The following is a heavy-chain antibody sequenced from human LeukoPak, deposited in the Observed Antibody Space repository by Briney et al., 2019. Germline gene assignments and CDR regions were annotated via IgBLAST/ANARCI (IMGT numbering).Heavy chain of an antibody. CDR3: ARETFLYGDYGENYYYGMDV. Sequence: SETLSLTCTVSGGSISSGGYCWSWIRQHPGQGLEWIGYIYYSGSTYYNPSLKSRVTISVDTSQDQFSLKMSSVTAADTAVYYCARETFLYGDYGENYYYGMDVWGQGTTVTVSS. V-gene: IGHV4-31*03. CDR1: GGSISSGGYC. D-gene: IGHD4-17*01. J-gene: IGHJ6*02. CDR2: IYYSGST.